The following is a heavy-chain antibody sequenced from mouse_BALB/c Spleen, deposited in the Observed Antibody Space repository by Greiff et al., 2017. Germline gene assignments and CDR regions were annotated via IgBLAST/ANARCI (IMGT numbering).Heavy chain of an antibody. Sequence: VQLQQSGAELVKPGASVKLSCTASGFNIKDTYMHWVKQRPEQGLEWIGRIDPANGNTKYDPKFQGKATITADTSSNTAYLQLSSLTSEDTAVYYCAGSGYDDYAMDYWGQGTSVTVSS. D-gene: IGHD2-2*01. CDR2: IDPANGNT. CDR3: AGSGYDDYAMDY. J-gene: IGHJ4*01. CDR1: GFNIKDTY. V-gene: IGHV14-3*02.